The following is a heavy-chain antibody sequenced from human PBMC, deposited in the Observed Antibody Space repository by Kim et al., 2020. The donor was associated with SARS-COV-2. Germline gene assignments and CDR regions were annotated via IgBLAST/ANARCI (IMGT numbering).Heavy chain of an antibody. Sequence: YADSVKGRFSFSSDNVKNTVYLQLSSLRADDTAMYYCARDRPHNAFDIWGQGTMVTVSS. V-gene: IGHV3-74*01. J-gene: IGHJ3*02. CDR3: ARDRPHNAFDI.